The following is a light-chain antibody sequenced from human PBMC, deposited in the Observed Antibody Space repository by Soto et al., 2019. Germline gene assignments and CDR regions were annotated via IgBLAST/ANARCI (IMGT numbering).Light chain of an antibody. J-gene: IGKJ2*01. Sequence: VMTQSPATLSVSAGDRVTLSCRASQSVDTNVAWYQQKPGQAPRLLVYGASSMATGIPARFTGIGSGTEFTLTISGLQSDDFAVYYCQQYYNWPRYTFGQGTKLQIK. CDR3: QQYYNWPRYT. V-gene: IGKV3-15*01. CDR2: GAS. CDR1: QSVDTN.